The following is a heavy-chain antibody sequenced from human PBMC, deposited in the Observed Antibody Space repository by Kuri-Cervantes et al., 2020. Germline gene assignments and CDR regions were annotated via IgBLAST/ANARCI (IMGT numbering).Heavy chain of an antibody. CDR3: ARGRNMMSPTGSSAWYEE. V-gene: IGHV1-2*02. Sequence: ASVKVSCKASGYTFTGYYMHWVRQAPGQGLEWMGWFNPDSSGTNCAQKFQDRVTMTRDTSISTAYMELSSLTSDDTAVYYCARGRNMMSPTGSSAWYEEWGQGTLVTVSS. J-gene: IGHJ4*02. CDR1: GYTFTGYY. D-gene: IGHD6-19*01. CDR2: FNPDSSGT.